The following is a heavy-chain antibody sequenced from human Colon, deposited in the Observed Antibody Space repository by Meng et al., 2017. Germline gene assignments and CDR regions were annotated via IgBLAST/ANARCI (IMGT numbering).Heavy chain of an antibody. V-gene: IGHV3-66*02. D-gene: IGHD3-16*02. CDR1: GFPLKNNY. J-gene: IGHJ5*02. Sequence: HVVQAGGVVSQPGCALSLSCVVSGFPLKNNYIHWVRQDPVRGLELVAILYSGRITYYADSVKGRFTISRDDSKNTVHLQMNSLTVDDTALYYCATESFAAWGQGTLVTVSS. CDR3: ATESFAA. CDR2: LYSGRIT.